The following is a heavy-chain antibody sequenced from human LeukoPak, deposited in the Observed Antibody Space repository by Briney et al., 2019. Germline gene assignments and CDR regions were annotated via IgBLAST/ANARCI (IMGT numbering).Heavy chain of an antibody. V-gene: IGHV3-64D*06. D-gene: IGHD1-26*01. J-gene: IGHJ4*02. Sequence: GGSLRLSCSASGFTFSTYPMHWVRQAPGKGLEYVSGISTDGGSTYYADSVKGRFTISRDNSKNTLYLHMSSLRAEDTAVYYCVRVLSGSYDYWGQGTLVTVSS. CDR3: VRVLSGSYDY. CDR1: GFTFSTYP. CDR2: ISTDGGST.